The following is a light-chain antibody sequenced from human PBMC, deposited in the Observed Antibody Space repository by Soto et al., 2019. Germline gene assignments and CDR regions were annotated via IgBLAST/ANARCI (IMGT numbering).Light chain of an antibody. V-gene: IGKV1-9*01. CDR3: HQLNDYLWT. J-gene: IGKJ1*01. CDR2: AAS. Sequence: IQLTQSPSSLSASVGDRVTITCQASQDIRSFLGWYQQKPGKAPKLLIYAASILQGGVPSRFSGSGSGTDFTLTISSLQTEDFATYYCHQLNDYLWTFGQGTKVEIK. CDR1: QDIRSF.